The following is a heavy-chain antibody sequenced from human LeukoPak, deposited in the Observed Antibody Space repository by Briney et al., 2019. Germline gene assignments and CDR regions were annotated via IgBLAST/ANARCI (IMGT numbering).Heavy chain of an antibody. D-gene: IGHD5-18*01. CDR2: ISGSGGST. CDR3: AKDRVSTAMVYYFDY. CDR1: GFTFSSYA. V-gene: IGHV3-23*01. Sequence: PEGSLRLSCAASGFTFSSYAMSWVRQAPGKGLEWVSAISGSGGSTYYADSVKGRFTISRDNSKNTLYLQMNSLRAEDTAVYYCAKDRVSTAMVYYFDYWGQGTLVTVSS. J-gene: IGHJ4*02.